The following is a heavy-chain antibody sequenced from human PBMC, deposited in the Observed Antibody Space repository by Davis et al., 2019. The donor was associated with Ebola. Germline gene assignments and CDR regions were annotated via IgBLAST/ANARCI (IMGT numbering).Heavy chain of an antibody. Sequence: MPSETLSLTCAVYGGSFSGYYWSWIRQPPGKGLEWIGEINHSGSTNYNPSLKSRVTISVDTSKNQFSLKLSSVTAADTAVYYCARGWMAARHYYYYYYGMDVWGQGTTVTVSS. CDR3: ARGWMAARHYYYYYYGMDV. CDR1: GGSFSGYY. D-gene: IGHD5-24*01. J-gene: IGHJ6*02. V-gene: IGHV4-34*01. CDR2: INHSGST.